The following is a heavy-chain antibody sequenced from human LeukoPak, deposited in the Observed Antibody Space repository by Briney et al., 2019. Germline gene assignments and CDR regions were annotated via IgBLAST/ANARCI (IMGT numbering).Heavy chain of an antibody. CDR2: INPNSGGT. CDR3: AREAVKVGAQPTSYYYYGMDV. D-gene: IGHD1-26*01. Sequence: ASVKVSCKASGYTFTCYYMHWVRQAPGQGLEWMGWINPNSGGTNYAQKFQGRVTMTRDTSISTAYMELSRLRSDDTAVYYCAREAVKVGAQPTSYYYYGMDVWGQGTTVTVSS. V-gene: IGHV1-2*02. CDR1: GYTFTCYY. J-gene: IGHJ6*02.